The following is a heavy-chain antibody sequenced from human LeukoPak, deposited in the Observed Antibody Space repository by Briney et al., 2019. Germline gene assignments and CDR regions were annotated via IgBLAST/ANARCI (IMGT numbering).Heavy chain of an antibody. V-gene: IGHV4-59*01. CDR3: ARAYSGYGQIDY. J-gene: IGHJ4*02. CDR1: GGSIRSYY. CDR2: IYYSGST. D-gene: IGHD5-12*01. Sequence: PSETLSLTCTVSGGSIRSYYWSWIRQPPGKGLEWIGYIYYSGSTNYNPSLKSRVTISVDTSKNQFSLKLSSVTAADTAVYYCARAYSGYGQIDYWGQGTLVTGSS.